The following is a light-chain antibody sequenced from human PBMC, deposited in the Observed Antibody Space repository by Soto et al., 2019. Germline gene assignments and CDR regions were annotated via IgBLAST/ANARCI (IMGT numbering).Light chain of an antibody. CDR1: DNRRKS. V-gene: IGLV3-21*02. J-gene: IGLJ2*01. Sequence: SYELTQPPSVSVAPGQTARITCGGNDNRRKSVHWYQQKPGQAPILVVYDDTVRPSGIPERFSGSNSVNTATLTISRVEAEDEADYYCQVWDRNRDHPKVVVGGGTKLTVL. CDR3: QVWDRNRDHPKVV. CDR2: DDT.